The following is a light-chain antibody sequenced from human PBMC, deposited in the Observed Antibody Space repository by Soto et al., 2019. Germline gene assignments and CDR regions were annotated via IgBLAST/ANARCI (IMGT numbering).Light chain of an antibody. CDR1: QGISNY. CDR3: QKYNSDITWT. V-gene: IGKV1-27*01. CDR2: AAS. Sequence: DIQMTQSPSSLSASVGDRVTITCRASQGISNYLAWYQQKPGKVPKLLIYAASTLQSGVPSRFSGSGSGTDFTLTISSLQPEDVATYYCQKYNSDITWTLGQGTKVDIK. J-gene: IGKJ1*01.